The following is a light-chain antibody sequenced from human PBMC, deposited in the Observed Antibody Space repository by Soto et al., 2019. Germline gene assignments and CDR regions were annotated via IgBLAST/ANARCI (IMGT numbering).Light chain of an antibody. Sequence: DIQMTQSPSTLSGSVGDRVTITCRASQTISSWVAWYQQKPGKAPKLLIYDASNLETGVPSRFSGSGSGTDFTFTISSLQPEDIATYYCQQYDNLPITFGQGTRLEIK. CDR3: QQYDNLPIT. CDR1: QTISSW. V-gene: IGKV1-33*01. J-gene: IGKJ5*01. CDR2: DAS.